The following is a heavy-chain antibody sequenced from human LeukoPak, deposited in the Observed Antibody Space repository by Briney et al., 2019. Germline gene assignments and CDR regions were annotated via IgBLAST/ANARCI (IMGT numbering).Heavy chain of an antibody. D-gene: IGHD1-26*01. CDR2: ISAYNGNT. CDR1: GYTFTSYG. V-gene: IGHV1-18*01. Sequence: ASVKVSCKASGYTFTSYGISWVRQAPGQGLEWMGWISAYNGNTNYAQKLQGRVTMTTDTSTSTAYMELSSLRSEDTAVYYCARGVVGALLNYYYMDVWGKGTTVTVSS. CDR3: ARGVVGALLNYYYMDV. J-gene: IGHJ6*03.